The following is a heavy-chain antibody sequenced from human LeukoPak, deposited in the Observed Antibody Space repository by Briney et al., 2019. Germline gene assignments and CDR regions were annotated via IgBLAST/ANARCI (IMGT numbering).Heavy chain of an antibody. CDR1: GGSISSYY. D-gene: IGHD3-16*02. CDR3: ARGDYRFDY. J-gene: IGHJ4*02. Sequence: PSETLCLTCTVSGGSISSYYWSWIRQPPGKGLEWIGYIYYSGSTNYNPSLKSRVTISVDTSKNQFSLKLSSVTAADTAVYYCARGDYRFDYWGQGTLVTVSS. CDR2: IYYSGST. V-gene: IGHV4-59*01.